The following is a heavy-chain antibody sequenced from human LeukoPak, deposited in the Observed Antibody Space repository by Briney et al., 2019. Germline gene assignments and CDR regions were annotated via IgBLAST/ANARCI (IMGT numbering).Heavy chain of an antibody. CDR2: MNPNSGNT. CDR3: ARVAWELPNYYYYMDV. D-gene: IGHD1-26*01. V-gene: IGHV1-8*01. J-gene: IGHJ6*03. CDR1: GYTFTSYD. Sequence: ASVKVSCKASGYTFTSYDINWVRQATGQGLEWMGWMNPNSGNTGYAQKFQGRVTMTRNTSISTAYMELSSLRSEDTAVYYCARVAWELPNYYYYMDVWGKGTTVTVSS.